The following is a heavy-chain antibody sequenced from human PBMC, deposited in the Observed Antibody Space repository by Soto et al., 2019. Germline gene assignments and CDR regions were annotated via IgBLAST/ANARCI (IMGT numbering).Heavy chain of an antibody. CDR3: ARDAYYYDSSGVPFDY. D-gene: IGHD3-22*01. CDR2: ISAYNGNT. Sequence: ASVKVSCKASGYTFTSYGISGVRQAPGQGLEWMGWISAYNGNTNYAQKLQGRVTMTTDTSTSTAYMELRSLRSDDTAVYYCARDAYYYDSSGVPFDYWGQGTLVTVSS. V-gene: IGHV1-18*04. CDR1: GYTFTSYG. J-gene: IGHJ4*02.